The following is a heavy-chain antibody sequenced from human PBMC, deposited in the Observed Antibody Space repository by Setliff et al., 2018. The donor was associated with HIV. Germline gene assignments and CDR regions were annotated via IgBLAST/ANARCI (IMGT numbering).Heavy chain of an antibody. V-gene: IGHV3-23*01. CDR3: ARSIIRPYSSGWPWYFDY. CDR2: ISGGGGTT. D-gene: IGHD6-19*01. J-gene: IGHJ4*02. CDR1: GFTFSSYS. Sequence: GGSLRLSCAASGFTFSSYSMNWVRQAPGKGLEWVAAISGGGGTTYYGDSLRGRLTLSRDISKNTLYLQMNSLRAEDTAVYYCARSIIRPYSSGWPWYFDYWGQGTLVTVSS.